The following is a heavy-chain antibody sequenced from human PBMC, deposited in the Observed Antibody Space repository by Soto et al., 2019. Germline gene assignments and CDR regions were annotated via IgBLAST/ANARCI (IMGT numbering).Heavy chain of an antibody. CDR1: GYTFTGYY. CDR3: ARDPSYDSSGYYQGTWFDP. J-gene: IGHJ5*02. V-gene: IGHV1-69*01. D-gene: IGHD3-22*01. CDR2: INPIFGAA. Sequence: QVQLVQSGAEVKKPGASVKVSCKASGYTFTGYYMHWVRQAPGQGLEWMGWINPIFGAANYAQKFQGRVMITADESTSTAYMELSSLRSEDTAVYYCARDPSYDSSGYYQGTWFDPWGQGTLVTVSS.